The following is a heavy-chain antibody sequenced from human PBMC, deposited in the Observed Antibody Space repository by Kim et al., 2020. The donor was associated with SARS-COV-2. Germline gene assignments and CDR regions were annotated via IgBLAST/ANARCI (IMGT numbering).Heavy chain of an antibody. Sequence: ASVKVSCKASGYTFTSYGISWVRQAPGQGLEWMGWISAYNGNTNYAQKLQGRVTMTTDTSTSTADMELRSLRSDDTAVYYCARDGFVWFGEPPVVDDGGQGNTVTVS. CDR3: ARDGFVWFGEPPVVDD. CDR1: GYTFTSYG. V-gene: IGHV1-18*04. J-gene: IGHJ6*02. CDR2: ISAYNGNT. D-gene: IGHD3-10*01.